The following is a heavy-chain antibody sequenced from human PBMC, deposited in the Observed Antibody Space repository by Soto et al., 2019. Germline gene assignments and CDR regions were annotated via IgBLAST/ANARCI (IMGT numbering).Heavy chain of an antibody. J-gene: IGHJ4*02. Sequence: GGSLRLSCAASGFTFSAYAMSWVRQAPGKGLEWVSVISGSGGATYYADSVKGRSTISRDNSKNTLYLQMNSLRAEDTAVYYCARQDYSTTWYLNYWGQGTLVTVSS. CDR3: ARQDYSTTWYLNY. V-gene: IGHV3-23*01. CDR2: ISGSGGAT. D-gene: IGHD6-13*01. CDR1: GFTFSAYA.